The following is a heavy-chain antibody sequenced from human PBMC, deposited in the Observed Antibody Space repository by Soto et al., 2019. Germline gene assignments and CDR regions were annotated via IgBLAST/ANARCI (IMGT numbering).Heavy chain of an antibody. D-gene: IGHD3-3*01. CDR1: GGSISSSNR. CDR2: IYHSGST. V-gene: IGHV4-4*02. J-gene: IGHJ6*02. CDR3: ARDGPKGIFGVVIHPYYYYGMDV. Sequence: SETLSLISAVSGGSISSSNRWSWVRHTPGQGLEWIGEIYHSGSTNYNPSLKSRVTISVDKSKNQFSLKLSSVTAADTAVYYCARDGPKGIFGVVIHPYYYYGMDVWGQGTTVT.